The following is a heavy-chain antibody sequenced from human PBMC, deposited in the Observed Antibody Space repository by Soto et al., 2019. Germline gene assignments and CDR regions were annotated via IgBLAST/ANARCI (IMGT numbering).Heavy chain of an antibody. CDR1: GYTSTNND. CDR3: ARMESFGSLNWFDP. Sequence: ASVKVSCKASGYTSTNNDVSWVRQATGQGLEWMGWMNPGSGDTGYAQKFQGRVTMTRDISIATAYMELNSLTSEDTAIYYCARMESFGSLNWFDPWGQGTMVTVYS. D-gene: IGHD5-18*01. CDR2: MNPGSGDT. J-gene: IGHJ5*02. V-gene: IGHV1-8*01.